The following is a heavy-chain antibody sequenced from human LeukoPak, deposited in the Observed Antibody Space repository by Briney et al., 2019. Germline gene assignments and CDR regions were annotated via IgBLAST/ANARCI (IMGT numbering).Heavy chain of an antibody. CDR1: GFTFSSYA. CDR3: ARLRGYMDV. J-gene: IGHJ6*03. V-gene: IGHV3-30*04. CDR2: ISYDGSNK. Sequence: KPGGSLRLSCAASGFTFSSYAMHWVRQAPGKGLEWVAVISYDGSNKYYADSVKGRFTISRDNSKNTLYLQMNSLRAEDTAVYYCARLRGYMDVWGKGTTVTVSS.